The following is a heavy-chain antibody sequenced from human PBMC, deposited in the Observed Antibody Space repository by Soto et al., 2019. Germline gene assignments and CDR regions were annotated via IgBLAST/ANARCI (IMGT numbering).Heavy chain of an antibody. D-gene: IGHD2-15*01. CDR3: AHASGVVSDYGLDV. CDR1: GFSLSTSGVG. CDR2: IYWDDDK. V-gene: IGHV2-5*02. J-gene: IGHJ6*02. Sequence: SGTTLVNPTQTLTLTCTFSGFSLSTSGVGVGWIRQPPGKALEWLALIYWDDDKRYSPSLKTRLTITKDTSKNQVVLTMANMAPVDTATSSCAHASGVVSDYGLDVWGQGTTVTVSS.